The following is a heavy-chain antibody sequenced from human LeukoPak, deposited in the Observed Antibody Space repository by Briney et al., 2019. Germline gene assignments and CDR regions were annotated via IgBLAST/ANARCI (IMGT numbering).Heavy chain of an antibody. J-gene: IGHJ3*02. CDR2: IKQDGSEK. D-gene: IGHD1-26*01. CDR1: GFTFSNYW. V-gene: IGHV3-7*03. Sequence: PGGSLRLSCAASGFTFSNYWMNWVRQAPGKGLEWVANIKQDGSEKYYVDSVKGRFTIFRDNAKNSLYLQMNSLRGEDTAVYYCARGSPGSSGPGAFDIWGQGTMVTVSS. CDR3: ARGSPGSSGPGAFDI.